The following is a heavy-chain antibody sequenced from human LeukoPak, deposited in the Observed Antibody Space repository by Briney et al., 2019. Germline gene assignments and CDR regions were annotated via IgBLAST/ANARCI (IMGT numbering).Heavy chain of an antibody. J-gene: IGHJ4*02. CDR1: GYTFTSYG. D-gene: IGHD6-19*01. CDR2: ISAYNGNT. Sequence: ASVKVSCKASGYTFTSYGISWVRQAPGQGLEWMGWISAYNGNTNYAQKLQGRVTMTTDTSTSTAYMELRSLRSDDTAVYYCARDQGVYSSGWYGPRDYWGQGTLVTVSS. V-gene: IGHV1-18*04. CDR3: ARDQGVYSSGWYGPRDY.